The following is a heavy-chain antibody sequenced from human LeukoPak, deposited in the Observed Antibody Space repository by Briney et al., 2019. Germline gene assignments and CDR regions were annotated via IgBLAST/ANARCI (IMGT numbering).Heavy chain of an antibody. Sequence: GGSLRLSCAASGFAFSDYAMSWVRQAPGKGLEWVSVISGSGDSTYYADSVKGRFSISRDNRKNTLYLQMNSLRAEDTAVYYCAKDRQAAAPNVRFDPWGQGTLVTVSS. V-gene: IGHV3-23*01. CDR1: GFAFSDYA. D-gene: IGHD6-13*01. CDR2: ISGSGDST. CDR3: AKDRQAAAPNVRFDP. J-gene: IGHJ5*02.